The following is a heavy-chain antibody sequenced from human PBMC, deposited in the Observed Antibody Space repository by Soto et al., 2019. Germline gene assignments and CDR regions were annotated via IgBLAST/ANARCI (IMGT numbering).Heavy chain of an antibody. V-gene: IGHV4-59*08. CDR1: CGSTSSYY. CDR3: ASHETLYWDYDG. CDR2: IYYSGST. J-gene: IGHJ4*02. D-gene: IGHD1-7*01. Sequence: SETLSLTCAACCGSTSSYYWSWIRPPPGKGLEWIGYIYYSGSTNYNPSLKSRVTIAVDTSKNPFSLKLSSLTAADTAVYYCASHETLYWDYDGWGQGTLVTFCS.